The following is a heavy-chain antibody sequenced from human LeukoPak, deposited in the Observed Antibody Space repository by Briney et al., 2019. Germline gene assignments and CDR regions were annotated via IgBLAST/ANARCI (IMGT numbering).Heavy chain of an antibody. CDR2: TYWNDDK. CDR3: AHLVYYDFWSGYYSNWFDP. D-gene: IGHD3-3*01. CDR1: GFSLSTSGVG. V-gene: IGHV2-5*01. J-gene: IGHJ5*02. Sequence: SGPTLVKPTQTLTLTCTFPGFSLSTSGVGVGWIRQPPGKALEWLALTYWNDDKRYSPSLKSRLTITKDTSKNQVVLTMTNMDPVGTATYYCAHLVYYDFWSGYYSNWFDPWGQGTLVTVSS.